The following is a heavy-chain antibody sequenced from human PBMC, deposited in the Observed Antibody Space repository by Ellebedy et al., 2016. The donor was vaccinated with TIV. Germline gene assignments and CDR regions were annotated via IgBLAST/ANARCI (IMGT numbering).Heavy chain of an antibody. J-gene: IGHJ4*02. CDR1: RFTFSTYW. CDR2: INSDGSTT. Sequence: GESLKISCAASRFTFSTYWMHWVRQAPGEGLVWVSRINSDGSTTNYADSVKGRFTISRDNAKNTLYLQMNSLRAEDTAVYYCARDLQHGYNPPYWGQGTLVTVSS. D-gene: IGHD5-24*01. CDR3: ARDLQHGYNPPY. V-gene: IGHV3-74*01.